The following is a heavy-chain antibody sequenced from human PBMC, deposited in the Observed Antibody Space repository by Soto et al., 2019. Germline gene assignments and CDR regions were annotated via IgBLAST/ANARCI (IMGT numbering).Heavy chain of an antibody. J-gene: IGHJ5*02. CDR3: AKVGSRLAARSWFDP. V-gene: IGHV3-23*01. D-gene: IGHD6-6*01. CDR1: GFTFSSYA. CDR2: ISGSGGST. Sequence: GGSLRLSCAASGFTFSSYAMSWVRQAPGKGLEWVSAISGSGGSTYYADSVKGRFTISRDNSQNTLYLQMNSLRAEDTAVYYCAKVGSRLAARSWFDPWGQGTLVTVSS.